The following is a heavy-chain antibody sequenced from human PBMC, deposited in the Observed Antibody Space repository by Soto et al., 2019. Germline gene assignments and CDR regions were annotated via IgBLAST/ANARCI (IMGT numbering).Heavy chain of an antibody. CDR1: GGSISSYY. CDR3: ARVPYYYDSSGYHYWYFDL. Sequence: QVQLQESGPGLVKPSETLSLTCTVSGGSISSYYWSWIRQPPGKGLEWIGYIYYSGSTNYNPSLTSRVTISVDTSKNQFSLKLSSVTAADTAVYYCARVPYYYDSSGYHYWYFDLWGRGTLVTVSS. D-gene: IGHD3-22*01. J-gene: IGHJ2*01. CDR2: IYYSGST. V-gene: IGHV4-59*01.